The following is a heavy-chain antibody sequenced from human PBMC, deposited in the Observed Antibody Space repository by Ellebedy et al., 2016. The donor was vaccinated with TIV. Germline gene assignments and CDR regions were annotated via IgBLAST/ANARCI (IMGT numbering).Heavy chain of an antibody. J-gene: IGHJ4*02. CDR1: GGTFSSYA. D-gene: IGHD3-10*01. CDR2: INPSGGST. V-gene: IGHV1-46*01. CDR3: ASSFGELFQMDY. Sequence: AASVKVSCKASGGTFSSYAISWVRQAPGQGLEWIGIINPSGGSTSYAQKFQGRVTMTRDTSIITAYMELSRLRSDDTAVYYCASSFGELFQMDYWGQGTLVTVSS.